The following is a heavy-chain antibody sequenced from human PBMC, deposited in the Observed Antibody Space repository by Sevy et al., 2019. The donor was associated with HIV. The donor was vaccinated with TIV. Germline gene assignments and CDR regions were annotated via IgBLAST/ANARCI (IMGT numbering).Heavy chain of an antibody. J-gene: IGHJ5*02. D-gene: IGHD3-16*02. CDR3: ARARADYDYVWGSYRYDNWFDP. Sequence: ASVKVSCKASGGTFSSYAISWVRQAPGQGLEWMGGIIPIFGTANYAQKFQGRVTITADKSTRTAYMELSSLRSEDTAVYYCARARADYDYVWGSYRYDNWFDPWGQGTLVTVSS. V-gene: IGHV1-69*06. CDR2: IIPIFGTA. CDR1: GGTFSSYA.